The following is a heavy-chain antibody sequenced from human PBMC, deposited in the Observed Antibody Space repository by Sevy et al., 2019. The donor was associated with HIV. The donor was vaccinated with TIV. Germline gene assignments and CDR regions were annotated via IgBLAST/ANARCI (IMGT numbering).Heavy chain of an antibody. CDR1: GGSISSYF. CDR3: ARDSTTRPRVLDY. D-gene: IGHD1-1*01. J-gene: IGHJ4*02. V-gene: IGHV4-59*01. Sequence: SETLSLTCSVSGGSISSYFWTWVRQSPGKGLEWIGNIYFTGNTDYSPSLKSRDTLSLDTSKSQFSLTLKSVTAADTAIYCCARDSTTRPRVLDYWGQGTLVTVSS. CDR2: IYFTGNT.